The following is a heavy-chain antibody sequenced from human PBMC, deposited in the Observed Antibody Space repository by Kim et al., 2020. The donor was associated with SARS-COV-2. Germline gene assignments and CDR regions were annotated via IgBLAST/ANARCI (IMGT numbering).Heavy chain of an antibody. CDR1: GFTVSSNY. D-gene: IGHD3-22*01. CDR2: IYSGGST. CDR3: ARTTSSGLAPTCGMDV. Sequence: GGSLRLSCAASGFTVSSNYMNWVRQAPGKGLEWVSVIYSGGSTFYSDSVKGRFTISRDNSKNTLYHQMNSLRAEDTAVYYCARTTSSGLAPTCGMDVWGQGTTVTVSS. J-gene: IGHJ6*02. V-gene: IGHV3-53*01.